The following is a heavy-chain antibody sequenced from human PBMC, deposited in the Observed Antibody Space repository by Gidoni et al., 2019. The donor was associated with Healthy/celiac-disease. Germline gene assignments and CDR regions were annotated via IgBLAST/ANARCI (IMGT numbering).Heavy chain of an antibody. V-gene: IGHV3-48*03. Sequence: ELQLLESVVGLLQPGGSLRLSCAPSGFTFSSYEMNWVRQPPGKGLEWVSYISSSGSTIYYADSVKGRCTISRDNAKNSLYRQMNSLRAEDTAVYYCARGGKRTVTTDYWGQGTLVTVSS. D-gene: IGHD4-17*01. CDR1: GFTFSSYE. CDR2: ISSSGSTI. J-gene: IGHJ4*02. CDR3: ARGGKRTVTTDY.